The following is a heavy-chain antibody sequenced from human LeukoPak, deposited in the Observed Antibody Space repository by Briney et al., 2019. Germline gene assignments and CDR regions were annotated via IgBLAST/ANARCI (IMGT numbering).Heavy chain of an antibody. J-gene: IGHJ5*02. CDR3: ARDDCSSISCYHNWFDP. CDR2: IKQDGSEK. V-gene: IGHV3-7*01. Sequence: GSLRLSCAASGFTFSSYWMSWVRQAPGKGLEWVANIKQDGSEKYYVDSVKGRFTISRDNAKNSLYLQMNSLRAEGTAVYYCARDDCSSISCYHNWFDPWGQGTLVTVSS. CDR1: GFTFSSYW. D-gene: IGHD2-2*01.